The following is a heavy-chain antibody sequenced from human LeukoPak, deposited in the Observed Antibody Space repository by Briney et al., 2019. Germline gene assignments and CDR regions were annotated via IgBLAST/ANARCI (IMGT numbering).Heavy chain of an antibody. D-gene: IGHD3-10*01. V-gene: IGHV4-61*02. CDR1: GGSISSGSYY. CDR3: ARTWVTMVRGPLVAFDI. CDR2: IYTSGST. J-gene: IGHJ3*02. Sequence: ASETLSLTCTVSGGSISSGSYYWSWIRQPAGKGLEWIGRIYTSGSTNYNSSLKSRVTISVDTSKNQFSLKLSSVTAADTAVYYCARTWVTMVRGPLVAFDIWGQGTMVTVSS.